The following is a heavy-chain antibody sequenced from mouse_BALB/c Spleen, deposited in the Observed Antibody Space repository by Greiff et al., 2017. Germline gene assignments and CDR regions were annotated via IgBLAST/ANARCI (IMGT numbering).Heavy chain of an antibody. CDR3: NGYLTPFDY. CDR1: GFNIKDYY. CDR2: IDPENGDT. Sequence: EVKLQESGAELVRSGASVKLSCTASGFNIKDYYMHWVKQRPEQGLEWIGWIDPENGDTEYAPKFQGKATMTADTSSNTAYLQLSSLTSEDTAVYYCNGYLTPFDYWGQGTTLTVSS. J-gene: IGHJ2*01. V-gene: IGHV14-4*02.